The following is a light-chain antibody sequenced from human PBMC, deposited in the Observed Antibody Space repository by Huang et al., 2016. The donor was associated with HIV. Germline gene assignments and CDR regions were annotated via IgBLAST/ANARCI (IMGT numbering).Light chain of an antibody. Sequence: EIVLTQSPANLSLSPGERAILSCRASQSVATYLAWYQQKPGQAPKLLIYDASIRATGIPARFIGSGSGTDFTLTISSLEPEDFAVYYCQQRSNWLTFGGGTKVEIK. CDR2: DAS. CDR3: QQRSNWLT. J-gene: IGKJ4*01. V-gene: IGKV3-11*01. CDR1: QSVATY.